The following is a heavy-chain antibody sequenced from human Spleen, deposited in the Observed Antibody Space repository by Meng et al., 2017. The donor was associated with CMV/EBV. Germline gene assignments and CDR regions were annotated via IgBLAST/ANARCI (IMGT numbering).Heavy chain of an antibody. CDR1: GFTFSSYG. Sequence: GGSLRLSCATSGFTFSSYGMSWVRQAPGQGLEWVSTISGSGGTTFYADSVKGRFTFSRDNAKNSLFLQMNSLRAEDTAFYYCARSIAAERGGYYFDFWGQGILVTVSS. J-gene: IGHJ4*02. D-gene: IGHD6-13*01. CDR3: ARSIAAERGGYYFDF. V-gene: IGHV3-23*01. CDR2: ISGSGGTT.